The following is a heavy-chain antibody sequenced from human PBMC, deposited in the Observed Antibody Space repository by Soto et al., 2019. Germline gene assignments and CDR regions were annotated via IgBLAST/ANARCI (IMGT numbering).Heavy chain of an antibody. CDR1: GYKFTTYF. V-gene: IGHV1-46*01. CDR3: VRGYCTTSPCSGDFQF. Sequence: GASVKVSFKASGYKFTTYFIHWVRQAPGQGLEWMGMIHPSGDTGYARKFRGRVTMTIDTSTTTAYMELRNLTSEDTAVYFSVRGYCTTSPCSGDFQFWGQGTLVTVSS. CDR2: IHPSGDT. J-gene: IGHJ1*01. D-gene: IGHD2-15*01.